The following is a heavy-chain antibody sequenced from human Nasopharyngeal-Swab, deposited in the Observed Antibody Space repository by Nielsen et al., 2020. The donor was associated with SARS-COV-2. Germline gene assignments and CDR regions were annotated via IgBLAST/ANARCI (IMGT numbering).Heavy chain of an antibody. V-gene: IGHV3-66*04. J-gene: IGHJ6*02. CDR2: IYGDGST. Sequence: GGSLRLSCAASGFTVSSNYMSWVRQAPGKGLEWVSVIYGDGSTYYADSVKGRFTISRDNSKNTLYFQMNSLRDEDTAVYYCARLPGDVWGQGTTVIVPS. CDR3: ARLPGDV. CDR1: GFTVSSNY.